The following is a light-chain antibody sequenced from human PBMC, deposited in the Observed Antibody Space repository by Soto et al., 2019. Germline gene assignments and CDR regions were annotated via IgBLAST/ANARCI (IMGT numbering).Light chain of an antibody. CDR2: DVS. Sequence: QSVLTQPASVSGSPGQSITISCTGTSSDVGGYNYVSWYQQHPGKAPKLMIYDVSNRPSGVSNRFSGSKSGNTASLTISGLQAEDEADYYCSSYTSSGVGGGTKLTVL. CDR1: SSDVGGYNY. V-gene: IGLV2-14*01. J-gene: IGLJ2*01. CDR3: SSYTSSG.